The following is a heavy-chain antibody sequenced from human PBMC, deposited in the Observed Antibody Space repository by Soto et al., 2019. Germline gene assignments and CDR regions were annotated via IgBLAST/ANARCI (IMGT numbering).Heavy chain of an antibody. CDR2: ISYDGSNK. CDR1: GFTFSSYG. D-gene: IGHD3-3*01. J-gene: IGHJ4*02. CDR3: AKVAKSGVVIEYFES. Sequence: GGSLRLSCAASGFTFSSYGMHWVRQAPGKGLEWLAVISYDGSNKYYADSVKGRFTLSRDYSKNTLYLQMDILRADDTAVYYCAKVAKSGVVIEYFESWGQGSLVTVSA. V-gene: IGHV3-30*18.